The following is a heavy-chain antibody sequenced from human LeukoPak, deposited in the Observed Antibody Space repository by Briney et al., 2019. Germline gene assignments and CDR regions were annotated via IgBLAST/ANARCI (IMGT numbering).Heavy chain of an antibody. V-gene: IGHV5-51*01. CDR3: ARHTRGVDTALVQDAFDI. Sequence: GESLKISCQGSGYRVTNYWIGWVRQMPGKGLECMGIIYPDDSGIRYSPSFQGQVTISADKSVSTAYLQWSSLKASDTAIYYCARHTRGVDTALVQDAFDIWGQGTRVTVSS. J-gene: IGHJ3*02. CDR1: GYRVTNYW. D-gene: IGHD5-18*01. CDR2: IYPDDSGI.